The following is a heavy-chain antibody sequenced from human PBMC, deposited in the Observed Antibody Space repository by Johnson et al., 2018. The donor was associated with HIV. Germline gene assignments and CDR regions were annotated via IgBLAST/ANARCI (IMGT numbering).Heavy chain of an antibody. Sequence: EQLVESGGALVKPGGSLRLSCVASGFTFSNAWLSWVRQAPGKGLEWVSVIYSGGSTNYADSVKGRFTISRDNSKNTLYLEMSSLRAEDTAVYYCARDNSRSGFDYDAFDIWGQGTMVTVSS. CDR1: GFTFSNAW. D-gene: IGHD6-25*01. CDR2: IYSGGST. CDR3: ARDNSRSGFDYDAFDI. J-gene: IGHJ3*02. V-gene: IGHV3-66*01.